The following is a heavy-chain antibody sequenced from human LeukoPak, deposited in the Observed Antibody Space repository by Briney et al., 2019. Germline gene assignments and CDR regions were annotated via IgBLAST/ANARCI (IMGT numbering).Heavy chain of an antibody. CDR1: GFTFSSYS. CDR2: ISGGRSNI. V-gene: IGHV3-48*01. J-gene: IGHJ4*02. D-gene: IGHD3-10*01. CDR3: AKDPMVRGVKGYFDY. Sequence: GGSLRLSCAASGFTFSSYSMNWVRQAPGKGLEWVSYISGGRSNIYYADSVKGRFTISRDNSKNTLYLQMNSLRAEDTAVYYCAKDPMVRGVKGYFDYWGQGTLVTVSS.